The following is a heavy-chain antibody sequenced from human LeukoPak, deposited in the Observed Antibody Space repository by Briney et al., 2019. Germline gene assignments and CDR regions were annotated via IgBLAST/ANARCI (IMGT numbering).Heavy chain of an antibody. CDR1: GYTFTGYY. V-gene: IGHV1-2*02. CDR2: INPNSGGT. J-gene: IGHJ6*02. Sequence: ASVKVSCKASGYTFTGYYMHWVRQAPGQGLEWMGWINPNSGGTNYAQKFQGRVTMTRDTSISTAYMELSRLRSDDTAVYYCARAADTAMGGYYYYGMDVWGQGTTVTFSS. CDR3: ARAADTAMGGYYYYGMDV. D-gene: IGHD5-18*01.